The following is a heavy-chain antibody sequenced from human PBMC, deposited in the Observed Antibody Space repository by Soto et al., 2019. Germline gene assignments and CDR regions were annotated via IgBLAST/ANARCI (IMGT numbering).Heavy chain of an antibody. D-gene: IGHD4-17*01. CDR3: ARPYYGDYVFYGYYYYGMDV. J-gene: IGHJ6*02. CDR1: GYTFTIYA. V-gene: IGHV1-3*01. CDR2: INAGNGNT. Sequence: ASVKVSCKASGYTFTIYAMHWVRQAPGQRLEWMGWINAGNGNTKYSQKFQGRVTITRDTSASTAYMELSSLRSDDTAVYYCARPYYGDYVFYGYYYYGMDVWGQVTTVTFSS.